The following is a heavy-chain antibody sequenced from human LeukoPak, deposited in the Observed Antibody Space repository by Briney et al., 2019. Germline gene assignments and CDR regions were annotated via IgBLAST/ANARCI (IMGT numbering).Heavy chain of an antibody. CDR2: IYSGGST. CDR1: GFTFSSYA. Sequence: GGSLRLSCAASGFTFSSYAMSWVRQAPGKGLEWVSVIYSGGSTYYADSVKGRFTISRDNSKNTLYLQMNSLRAEDTAVYYCAREGTAMAFDYWGQGTLVTVSS. J-gene: IGHJ4*02. V-gene: IGHV3-53*01. D-gene: IGHD5-18*01. CDR3: AREGTAMAFDY.